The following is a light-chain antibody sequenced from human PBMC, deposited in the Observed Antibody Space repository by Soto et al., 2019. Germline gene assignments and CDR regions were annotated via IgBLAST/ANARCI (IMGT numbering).Light chain of an antibody. J-gene: IGLJ2*01. V-gene: IGLV2-14*03. Sequence: QSVLTHFASVFGSPGQAITISLPRTNSDVGGYDYVSWYQQHPGKAPKLMIYDVTNRPSGVSNRFSGSKSGNTASLTISGLQAEDEADYYCSSYTSSYTLIFGGGTKVTVL. CDR2: DVT. CDR1: NSDVGGYDY. CDR3: SSYTSSYTLI.